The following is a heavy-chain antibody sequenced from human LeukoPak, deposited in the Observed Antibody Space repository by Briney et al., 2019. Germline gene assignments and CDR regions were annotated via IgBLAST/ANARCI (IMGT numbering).Heavy chain of an antibody. V-gene: IGHV4-59*12. Sequence: SETLSLTCTVSGGSIRGYYWSWIRQPPGKGLEWIGYIYYSGSTYYNPSLKSRVTISVDTSKNQFSLKLSSVTAADTAVYYCARDLHSYGFDYWGQGTLVTVSS. CDR1: GGSIRGYY. CDR2: IYYSGST. CDR3: ARDLHSYGFDY. D-gene: IGHD5-18*01. J-gene: IGHJ4*02.